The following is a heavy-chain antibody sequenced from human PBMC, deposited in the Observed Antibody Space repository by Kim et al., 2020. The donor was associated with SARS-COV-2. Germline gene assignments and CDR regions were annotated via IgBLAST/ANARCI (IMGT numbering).Heavy chain of an antibody. V-gene: IGHV3-49*03. CDR3: TRVGPTLLYYYDSSGQDWYFDR. D-gene: IGHD3-22*01. CDR2: IRSNANGGTT. J-gene: IGHJ2*01. Sequence: GGSLRLSCTASGFTFGDYAMHWFRQAPGKGLEWVGFIRSNANGGTTEYAATVKGRFTISRDDSKSSAYLQMNSLKTEDTAVYYCTRVGPTLLYYYDSSGQDWYFDRRGRGALVTVSS. CDR1: GFTFGDYA.